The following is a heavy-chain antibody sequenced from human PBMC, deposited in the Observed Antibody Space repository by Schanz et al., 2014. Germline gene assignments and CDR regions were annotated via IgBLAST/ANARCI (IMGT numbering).Heavy chain of an antibody. D-gene: IGHD6-25*01. V-gene: IGHV3-23*01. CDR1: GFTFSSYA. Sequence: VHLLESGGGLVEPGGSLRLSCAASGFTFSSYAMSWVRQAPGKGLEWVSAISGSGGSTYYADSVRGRFTMSRDNSKNTLYLQMNSLRAEDTAVYYCAKVRYSSGWRGDYFDEWGQGTLVTVAS. CDR3: AKVRYSSGWRGDYFDE. J-gene: IGHJ4*02. CDR2: ISGSGGST.